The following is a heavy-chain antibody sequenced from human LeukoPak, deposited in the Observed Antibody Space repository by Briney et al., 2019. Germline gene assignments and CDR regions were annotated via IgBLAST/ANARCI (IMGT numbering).Heavy chain of an antibody. CDR1: GYTFTSYY. CDR2: INPSGGST. D-gene: IGHD5-18*01. CDR3: ARDLGDTAMPSNWFDP. Sequence: ASVKVSCKASGYTFTSYYMHWVRQAPRQGLEWMGIINPSGGSTSYAQKFQGRVTMTRDTSTSTVYMELSSLRSEDTAVYYCARDLGDTAMPSNWFDPWGQGTLVTVSS. J-gene: IGHJ5*02. V-gene: IGHV1-46*01.